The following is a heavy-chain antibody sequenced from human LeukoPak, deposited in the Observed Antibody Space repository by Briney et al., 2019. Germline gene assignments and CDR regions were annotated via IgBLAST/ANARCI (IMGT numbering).Heavy chain of an antibody. D-gene: IGHD2-2*01. CDR3: ARVDQLGFFNY. CDR2: MYHSGST. Sequence: SETLSLTCTVSGYSISSGYYWGWIRQPPGKGLEWIGSMYHSGSTYYNPSLKIRVTISVDTSKNQFSLKLSSVTAADTAVYFCARVDQLGFFNYWGQGTLVTVSS. CDR1: GYSISSGYY. V-gene: IGHV4-38-2*02. J-gene: IGHJ4*02.